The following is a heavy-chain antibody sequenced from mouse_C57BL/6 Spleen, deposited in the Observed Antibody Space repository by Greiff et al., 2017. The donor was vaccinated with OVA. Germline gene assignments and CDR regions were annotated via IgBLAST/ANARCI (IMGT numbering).Heavy chain of an antibody. CDR2: IYPGSGST. CDR3: ARGDSSCYVLAY. V-gene: IGHV1-55*01. J-gene: IGHJ3*01. CDR1: GYTFTSYW. D-gene: IGHD3-2*02. Sequence: QVQLQQPGAELVKPGASVKLSCKASGYTFTSYWMTWVKQRPGQGLEWIGEIYPGSGSTNYNEKFKSKATLTVDTPSSTAYMQLSSLTSEDSAVYDWARGDSSCYVLAYWGQGTLVTVSA.